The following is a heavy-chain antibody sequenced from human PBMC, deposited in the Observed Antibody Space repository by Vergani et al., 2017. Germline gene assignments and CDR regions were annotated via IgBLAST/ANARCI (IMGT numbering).Heavy chain of an antibody. Sequence: QVQLQESGPGLLKPSQTLSLTCTVSGASVSRGTYYWTWIRQPAGKKLEWIVRMYTSGHTIYNPSLESRVTMSVDTSKNQFSLQLSSVTAADTAVYYCARRAERWETLLRDDFDVWGQGTFVTVSP. CDR2: MYTSGHT. V-gene: IGHV4-61*02. D-gene: IGHD1-26*01. J-gene: IGHJ3*01. CDR1: GASVSRGTYY. CDR3: ARRAERWETLLRDDFDV.